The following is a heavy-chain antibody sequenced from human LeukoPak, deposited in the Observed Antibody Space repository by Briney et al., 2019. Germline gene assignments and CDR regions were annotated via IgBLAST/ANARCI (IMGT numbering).Heavy chain of an antibody. J-gene: IGHJ4*02. CDR1: GFTFDEYA. CDR2: ISGSGGST. Sequence: GRSLRLSCAASGFTFDEYAMHWVRQPPGKGLEWVSAISGSGGSTYYADSVKGRFTISRDNSKNTLYLQMNSLRAEDTAVYYCAKNRGTTTVTTFLVYWGQGTLVTVSS. CDR3: AKNRGTTTVTTFLVY. V-gene: IGHV3-23*01. D-gene: IGHD4-17*01.